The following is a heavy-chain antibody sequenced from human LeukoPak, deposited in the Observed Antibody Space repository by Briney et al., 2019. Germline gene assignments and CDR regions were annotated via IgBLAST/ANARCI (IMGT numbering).Heavy chain of an antibody. CDR2: IYSGVST. V-gene: IGHV3-66*01. Sequence: GGSLRLSCAASGFAVGSNYMSWVRQAPGKGLEWVSVIYSGVSTYYADSVKGRFTISRDNSKNTLSLQMNSLGVEDTAVYYCASSRIAGALDYWGQGTLVTVSS. J-gene: IGHJ4*02. CDR3: ASSRIAGALDY. D-gene: IGHD6-13*01. CDR1: GFAVGSNY.